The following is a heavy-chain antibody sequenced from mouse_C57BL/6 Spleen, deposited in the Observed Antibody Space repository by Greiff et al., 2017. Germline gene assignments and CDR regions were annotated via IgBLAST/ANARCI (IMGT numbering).Heavy chain of an antibody. CDR2: INPNNGGT. J-gene: IGHJ3*01. Sequence: EVQRVESGPELVKPGASVKMSCKASGYTFTDYNMHWVKQSHGKSLEWIGYINPNNGGTSYNQKFKGKATLTVNKSSSTAYMELRSLTSEDSAVYYCARSGYGSSSAWFAYWGQGTLVTVSA. CDR1: GYTFTDYN. V-gene: IGHV1-22*01. D-gene: IGHD1-1*01. CDR3: ARSGYGSSSAWFAY.